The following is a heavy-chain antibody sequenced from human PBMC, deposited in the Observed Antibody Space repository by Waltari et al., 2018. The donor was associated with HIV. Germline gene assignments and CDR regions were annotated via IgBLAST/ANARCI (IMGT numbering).Heavy chain of an antibody. CDR1: GFIVRSPA. D-gene: IGHD6-19*01. J-gene: IGHJ4*02. V-gene: IGHV3-23*01. CDR3: AKLVTVAGTSADF. Sequence: EVQLLESGGGLVQSGGSLRLSCAVSGFIVRSPAMSWARQAPGKGLEWVSVISGDGSTYYAGSVKGRFTISRDSSKNTVYLQMNALRVEDTAIYSCAKLVTVAGTSADFWGQGTLVSVSS. CDR2: ISGDGST.